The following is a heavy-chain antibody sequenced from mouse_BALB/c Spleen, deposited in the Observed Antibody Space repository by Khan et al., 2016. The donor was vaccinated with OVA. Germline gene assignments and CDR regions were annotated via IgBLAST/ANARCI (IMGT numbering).Heavy chain of an antibody. CDR1: GYTFTSNW. CDR3: ARDRIDY. Sequence: QVQLKESGAELAKPGASVKMSCKASGYTFTSNWMHWIKQRPGQGLEWIGYINPTSGYTDYNQKFKDKATLTADKSSSTAYMQLSSLTSDDSAVYYCARDRIDYWGQGTALTVSS. J-gene: IGHJ2*01. CDR2: INPTSGYT. V-gene: IGHV1-7*01.